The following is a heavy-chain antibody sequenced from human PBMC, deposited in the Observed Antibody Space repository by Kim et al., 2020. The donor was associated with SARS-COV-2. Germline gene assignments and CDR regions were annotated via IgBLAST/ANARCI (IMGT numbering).Heavy chain of an antibody. J-gene: IGHJ4*02. Sequence: ASVKVSCKASGYTFNTYALHWVRQAPGQRLDWMGWINGGNGYTEYSQKIQGRVTFTKDTPAKTAYMELSSLRSEDTAVYYCARDHRNSSGYYSFDYWGQGTLVTVSS. CDR1: GYTFNTYA. V-gene: IGHV1-3*01. CDR3: ARDHRNSSGYYSFDY. CDR2: INGGNGYT. D-gene: IGHD3-22*01.